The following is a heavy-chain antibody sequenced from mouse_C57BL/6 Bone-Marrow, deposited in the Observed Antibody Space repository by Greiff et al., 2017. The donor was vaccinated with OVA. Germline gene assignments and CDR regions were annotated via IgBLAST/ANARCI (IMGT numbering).Heavy chain of an antibody. CDR1: GSPFPRYW. V-gene: IGHV1-55*01. Sequence: PLQPPGSALVPPGASVQMSCPSSGSPFPRYWLTWVPQRPGPGLECIGDISPGSGSTHYNEKFKSKATLTVDTSSSTAYMQLSSLTSEDSAVYYCAREGIYGYYFDYWGQGTTLTVSS. CDR3: AREGIYGYYFDY. D-gene: IGHD2-2*01. J-gene: IGHJ2*01. CDR2: ISPGSGST.